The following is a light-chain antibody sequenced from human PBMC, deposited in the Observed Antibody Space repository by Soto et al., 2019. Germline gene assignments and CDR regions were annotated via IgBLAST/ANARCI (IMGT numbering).Light chain of an antibody. Sequence: EIVMTQSPATLSVSPGERATLSCRASQSVSSNLAWYQQKLGQAPRLLIYGASTRATGIPARFSGSGSGTEFTLTIRSLQSEDFAVYYCQHYSNWPPWTFGQGTKVEIK. CDR1: QSVSSN. V-gene: IGKV3-15*01. CDR3: QHYSNWPPWT. J-gene: IGKJ1*01. CDR2: GAS.